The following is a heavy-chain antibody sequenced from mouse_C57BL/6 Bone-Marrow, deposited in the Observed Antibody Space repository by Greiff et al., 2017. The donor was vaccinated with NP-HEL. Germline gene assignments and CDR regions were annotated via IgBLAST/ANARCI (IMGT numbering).Heavy chain of an antibody. J-gene: IGHJ3*01. D-gene: IGHD2-4*01. V-gene: IGHV1-55*01. CDR2: IYPGSGST. CDR1: GYTFTSYW. Sequence: QVQLQHPGAELVKPGASVKMSCKASGYTFTSYWITWVKQRPGHGLEWIGDIYPGSGSTNYNEKFKSKATLTVDTSSSSAYMQLSSLTSGDSAVYSVARDDYEDVTDWFAYWGQGTLISVSA. CDR3: ARDDYEDVTDWFAY.